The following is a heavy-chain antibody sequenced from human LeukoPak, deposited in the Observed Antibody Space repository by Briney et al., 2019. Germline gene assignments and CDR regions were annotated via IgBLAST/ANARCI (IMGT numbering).Heavy chain of an antibody. J-gene: IGHJ5*02. D-gene: IGHD6-19*01. CDR2: INPSSGST. CDR3: ARVVGSGWYWIDP. V-gene: IGHV1-46*01. Sequence: ASVTVSCKASGYTFSNYYMHWVRQAPGQGLEWMGIINPSSGSTTYAQKFQGRVTMTRDTPTSTLYMELSNLRSEDTAVYYCARVVGSGWYWIDPWGQGTLVIVSS. CDR1: GYTFSNYY.